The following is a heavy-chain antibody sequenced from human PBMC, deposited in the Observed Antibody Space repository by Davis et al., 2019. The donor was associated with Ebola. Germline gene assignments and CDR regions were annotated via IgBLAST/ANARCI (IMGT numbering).Heavy chain of an antibody. J-gene: IGHJ4*02. CDR1: GDTFSSFA. CDR3: ARDKAFWVATISFALDY. D-gene: IGHD5-12*01. V-gene: IGHV1-46*01. CDR2: INPSGGST. Sequence: ASVKVSCKASGDTFSSFAVSWVRLAPGQGLEWMGIINPSGGSTSYAQKFQGRVTMTRDTSTSTVYMELSSLRSEDTAVYYCARDKAFWVATISFALDYWGQGTLVTVSS.